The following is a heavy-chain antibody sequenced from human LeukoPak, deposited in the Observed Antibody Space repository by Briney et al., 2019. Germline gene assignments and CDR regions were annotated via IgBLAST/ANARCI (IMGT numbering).Heavy chain of an antibody. D-gene: IGHD3-22*01. CDR3: VRGDSREL. CDR2: IGRSSIDK. V-gene: IGHV3-21*01. CDR1: GLTFNTFT. Sequence: PGGSLRLSCAASGLTFNTFTMNWVRQAPGKGLEWVSSIGRSSIDKYYADSVRGRFTISRDNAKNSLYVQMSSLRAEDTAVYYCVRGDSRELWGQGTLVTVSS. J-gene: IGHJ4*02.